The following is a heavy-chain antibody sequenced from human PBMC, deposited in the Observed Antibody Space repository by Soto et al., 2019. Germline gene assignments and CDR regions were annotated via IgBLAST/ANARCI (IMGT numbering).Heavy chain of an antibody. CDR2: IYSGGST. Sequence: GGSLRLSCAASGFTVSSNYMSWVRQAPGKGLEWVSVIYSGGSTYYADSVKGRFTISRDNSKNTLYLQMNSLRAEDTAVYYCASPYYYDSSGYPVRHGMDVWGQGTTVTV. J-gene: IGHJ6*02. CDR1: GFTVSSNY. CDR3: ASPYYYDSSGYPVRHGMDV. D-gene: IGHD3-22*01. V-gene: IGHV3-53*01.